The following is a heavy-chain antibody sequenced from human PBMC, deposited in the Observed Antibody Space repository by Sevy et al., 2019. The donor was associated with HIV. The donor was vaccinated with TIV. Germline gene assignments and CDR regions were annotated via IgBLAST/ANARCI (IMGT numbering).Heavy chain of an antibody. D-gene: IGHD4-17*01. V-gene: IGHV3-15*01. CDR1: AFTFSNAW. CDR2: IKSKTDGGTT. CDR3: TTEADYGDYAVDY. Sequence: GGSLRLSCGASAFTFSNAWMSWVRQAPGKGLEWVGRIKSKTDGGTTDYAAPVKGRFTISRDDSKNTLYLQMNSLKTEDAAVYYCTTEADYGDYAVDYWGQGTLVTVSS. J-gene: IGHJ4*02.